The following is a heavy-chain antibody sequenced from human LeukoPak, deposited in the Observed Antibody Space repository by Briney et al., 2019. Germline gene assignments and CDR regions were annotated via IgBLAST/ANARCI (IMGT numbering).Heavy chain of an antibody. Sequence: GASVKVSCKASGYTFTSYAMHWVRQAPGQRLEWMGWISAYNGNTNYAQKLQGRVTMTTDTSTSTAYMELRSLRSDDTAVYYCARGRAPSSGYPRNWYYFDYWGQGTLVTVSS. CDR3: ARGRAPSSGYPRNWYYFDY. D-gene: IGHD3-22*01. J-gene: IGHJ4*02. V-gene: IGHV1-18*01. CDR1: GYTFTSYA. CDR2: ISAYNGNT.